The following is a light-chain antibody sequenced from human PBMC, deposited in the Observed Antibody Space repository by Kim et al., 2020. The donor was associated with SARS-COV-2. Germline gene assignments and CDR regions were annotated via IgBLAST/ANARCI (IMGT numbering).Light chain of an antibody. CDR1: QSVSSY. V-gene: IGKV3-11*01. Sequence: SLSSVERSALSCWSSQSVSSYLAWYQQKPGQAPRLLIYDASYMATGIPARFSGSGSGTDFTLTISSLEPEDFAVYYCQQRSNWLTFGGGTKVDIK. CDR2: DAS. J-gene: IGKJ4*01. CDR3: QQRSNWLT.